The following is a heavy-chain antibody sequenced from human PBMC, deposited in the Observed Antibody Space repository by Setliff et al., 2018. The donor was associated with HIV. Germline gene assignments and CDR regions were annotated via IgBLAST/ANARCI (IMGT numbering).Heavy chain of an antibody. D-gene: IGHD6-13*01. V-gene: IGHV1-69*06. Sequence: RASVKVSCKASGGTFSSYAISWVRQAPGQGLEWMGGIIPIFGTANYAQKFQGRVSITADKSAITAYMELSSLRSEDTAVYYCARSTDSSSFDYWGQGTLVTVSS. J-gene: IGHJ4*02. CDR1: GGTFSSYA. CDR2: IIPIFGTA. CDR3: ARSTDSSSFDY.